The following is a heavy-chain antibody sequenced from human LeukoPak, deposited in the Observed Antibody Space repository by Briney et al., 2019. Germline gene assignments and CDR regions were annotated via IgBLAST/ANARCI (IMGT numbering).Heavy chain of an antibody. CDR2: MNPNSGNT. J-gene: IGHJ6*03. CDR3: ARDDKAAAGLYYYYYYYYMDV. CDR1: GYTFTSYD. V-gene: IGHV1-8*01. D-gene: IGHD6-13*01. Sequence: ASVKVSCKASGYTFTSYDINWVRQATGQGLEWMGWMNPNSGNTGYAQKFQGRVTMTRNTSISTAYMELSSLRSEDTAVYYCARDDKAAAGLYYYYYYYYMDVWGKGTTVTVSS.